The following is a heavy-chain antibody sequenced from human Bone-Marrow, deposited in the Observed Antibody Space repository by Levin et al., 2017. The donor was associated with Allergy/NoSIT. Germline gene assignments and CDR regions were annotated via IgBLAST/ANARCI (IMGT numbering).Heavy chain of an antibody. CDR1: GGSINNYY. CDR3: AGDAEYYDFWSGSDF. CDR2: IYSNGTT. V-gene: IGHV4-4*07. D-gene: IGHD3-3*01. Sequence: PSETLSLTCTVSGGSINNYYWSWVRQYAGKGLEWIGHIYSNGTTKDNPSLKRRLTISVDTSKNQFSLKLTCVTAADTAIYYCAGDAEYYDFWSGSDFWGQGSQVTVSS. J-gene: IGHJ4*02.